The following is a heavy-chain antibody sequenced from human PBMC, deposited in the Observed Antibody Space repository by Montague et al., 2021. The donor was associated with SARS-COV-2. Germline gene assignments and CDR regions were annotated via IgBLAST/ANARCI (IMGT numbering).Heavy chain of an antibody. Sequence: PALVKPXQTLTLTCTFSGFSLSTSGMCVSWIRQPPGKALEWLAHXDWDDDKYYSTSLKTRLTISNDTSKIQVVLTMTNMDPVDTATYYCARTHYDILAGYYIAFDYWGQGTLVTVSS. J-gene: IGHJ4*02. CDR2: XDWDDDK. D-gene: IGHD3-9*01. CDR3: ARTHYDILAGYYIAFDY. V-gene: IGHV2-70*01. CDR1: GFSLSTSGMC.